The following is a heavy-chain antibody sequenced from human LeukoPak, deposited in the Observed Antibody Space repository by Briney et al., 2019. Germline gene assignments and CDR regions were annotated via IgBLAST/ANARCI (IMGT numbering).Heavy chain of an antibody. CDR1: GGSISSGSYY. J-gene: IGHJ4*02. CDR3: ARGDDSSGYYSDY. D-gene: IGHD3-22*01. V-gene: IGHV4-61*02. Sequence: PSETLSLTCTVSGGSISSGSYYWSWIRQPAGKGLEWIGRIYTSGSTNYNPSLKSRVTISVDTSKNQFSLKLSSVTAADTAVYYCARGDDSSGYYSDYWGQGTLVTVSS. CDR2: IYTSGST.